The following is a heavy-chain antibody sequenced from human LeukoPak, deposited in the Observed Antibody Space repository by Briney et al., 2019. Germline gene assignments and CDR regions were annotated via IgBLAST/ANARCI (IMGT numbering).Heavy chain of an antibody. CDR2: VYYTGGT. CDR1: GGSISSPTSY. V-gene: IGHV4-39*01. CDR3: VRRNYYFDY. J-gene: IGHJ4*02. Sequence: KPSDTLSLTCTVSGGSISSPTSYWGWVRQSPGKGLEWIASVYYTGGTYFNPSFKSRVTISIDTSKNQFSLRLNSVTAADTAVYYCVRRNYYFDYWGQGTLVTVSS.